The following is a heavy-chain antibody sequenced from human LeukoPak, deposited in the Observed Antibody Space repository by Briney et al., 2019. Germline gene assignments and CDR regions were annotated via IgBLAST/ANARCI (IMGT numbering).Heavy chain of an antibody. V-gene: IGHV3-23*01. Sequence: PGGSLRLSCAASRFTFSNYAMSWVRQAPGKGLEWVSSISDSGNNTYYADSVKGRFTISRDNSKDTLYLQMNSLRAEDTAVYYCAKVNSAWYTDAFDIWGQGTMVTVSS. D-gene: IGHD6-19*01. CDR1: RFTFSNYA. CDR2: ISDSGNNT. CDR3: AKVNSAWYTDAFDI. J-gene: IGHJ3*02.